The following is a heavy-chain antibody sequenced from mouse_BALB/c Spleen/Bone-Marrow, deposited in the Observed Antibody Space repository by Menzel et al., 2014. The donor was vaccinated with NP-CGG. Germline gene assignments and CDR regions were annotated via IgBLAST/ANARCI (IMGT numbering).Heavy chain of an antibody. CDR1: GFSLTSYG. D-gene: IGHD1-1*01. CDR3: ARDYYYGTSFDY. Sequence: QVQLQQPGPGLVAPSQSLSITCTVSGFSLTSYGLHWVRQPPGKGLEWLGVIWAGGSTNYNSALMSRLSISKDNSKSQVFLEMNSLQTDDTAMYYCARDYYYGTSFDYWGQGTTLTVSS. CDR2: IWAGGST. J-gene: IGHJ2*01. V-gene: IGHV2-9*02.